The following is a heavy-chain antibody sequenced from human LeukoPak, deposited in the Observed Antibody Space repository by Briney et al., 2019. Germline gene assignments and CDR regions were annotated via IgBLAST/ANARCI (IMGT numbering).Heavy chain of an antibody. CDR1: GFTFSSYS. CDR3: AKGPYGGNLYWYFDL. J-gene: IGHJ2*01. CDR2: ISSSSYI. V-gene: IGHV3-21*01. D-gene: IGHD4-23*01. Sequence: GGSLRLSCAASGFTFSSYSMNWVRQAPGKGLEWVSSISSSSYIYYADSVKGRFTISRDNAKNSLYLQMNSLRAEDTAVYYCAKGPYGGNLYWYFDLWGRGTLVTVSS.